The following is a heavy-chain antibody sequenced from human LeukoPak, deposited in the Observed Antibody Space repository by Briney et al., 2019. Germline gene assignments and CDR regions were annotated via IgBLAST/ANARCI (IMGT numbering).Heavy chain of an antibody. V-gene: IGHV4-34*01. D-gene: IGHD6-19*01. CDR3: ASDGPNSRGWYVDRPLDY. J-gene: IGHJ4*02. Sequence: SETLSLTCAVYVGSFSRYYWSWIRQPPGKGLEWIGEINHSGSTNYNPSLKSRVTISVDTSKNQFSLKLSSVTAADTAVYYCASDGPNSRGWYVDRPLDYWGQGTLVTVSS. CDR2: INHSGST. CDR1: VGSFSRYY.